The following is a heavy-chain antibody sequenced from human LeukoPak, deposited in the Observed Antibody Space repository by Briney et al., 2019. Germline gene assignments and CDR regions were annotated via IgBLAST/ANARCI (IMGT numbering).Heavy chain of an antibody. V-gene: IGHV4-59*01. D-gene: IGHD3-22*01. J-gene: IGHJ4*02. Sequence: SETLSLTCTVSGGSISSYYWSWIRQPPGKGLEWIGYIYYSGSTNYNPSLKSRVTISVDTSKNQFSLKLSSVTAADTAVYYCARGRDSSGYYYGPFDYWGQGTLVTVSS. CDR3: ARGRDSSGYYYGPFDY. CDR2: IYYSGST. CDR1: GGSISSYY.